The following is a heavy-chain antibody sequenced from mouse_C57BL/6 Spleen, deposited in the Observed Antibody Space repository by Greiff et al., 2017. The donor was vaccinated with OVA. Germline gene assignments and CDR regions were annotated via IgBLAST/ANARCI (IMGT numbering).Heavy chain of an antibody. Sequence: VQLQQSGPELVKPGASVKIPCKASGYTFTDYNMDWVKQSPGKSLEWIGDINPNNGGTIYNQKFKGKATLTVDKSSSTAYMELRSLTSEDTAVYYCARIYYDYDGCYAMDYWGQGTSVTVSS. J-gene: IGHJ4*01. CDR2: INPNNGGT. CDR1: GYTFTDYN. D-gene: IGHD2-4*01. CDR3: ARIYYDYDGCYAMDY. V-gene: IGHV1-18*01.